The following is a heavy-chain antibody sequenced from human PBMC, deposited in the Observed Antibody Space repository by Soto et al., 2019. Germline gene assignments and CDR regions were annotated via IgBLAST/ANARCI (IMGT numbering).Heavy chain of an antibody. V-gene: IGHV4-59*01. CDR2: IYYSGST. D-gene: IGHD4-17*01. Sequence: SETLSLTCTVSGGSISSYYWSWIRQPPGKGLEWIGYIYYSGSTNYSPSLKSRVTISVDTSKNQFSLKLSSVTATDTAVYYCASHDYGDPFFGYWGQGTLVTVSS. J-gene: IGHJ4*02. CDR1: GGSISSYY. CDR3: ASHDYGDPFFGY.